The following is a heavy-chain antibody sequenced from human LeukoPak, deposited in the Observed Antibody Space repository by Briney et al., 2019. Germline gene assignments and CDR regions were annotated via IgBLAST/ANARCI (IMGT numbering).Heavy chain of an antibody. CDR1: GGSVSSGSYY. CDR3: ARGPPPTTPYYYDTSGYGEVDY. Sequence: SETLSLTCTVSGGSVSSGSYYWSWIRQPPGKGLEWIGYIYYSGSTNYNPSLKSRVTISVDTSKNQFSLKLSSVTAADTAVYYCARGPPPTTPYYYDTSGYGEVDYWGQGTLVTVSS. CDR2: IYYSGST. J-gene: IGHJ4*02. V-gene: IGHV4-61*01. D-gene: IGHD3-22*01.